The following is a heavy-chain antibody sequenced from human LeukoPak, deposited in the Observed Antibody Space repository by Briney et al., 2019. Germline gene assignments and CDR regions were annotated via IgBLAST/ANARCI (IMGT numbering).Heavy chain of an antibody. Sequence: ASVKVSCKASGYTFTRYYMHWVRQAPGQGLEWMGIIHPSSGSTSYAQKFEGRVTMTRDTSTSTVDMELSSLRSEDTAVYYCARDSSTSFLADPWGQGTLVTVSS. V-gene: IGHV1-46*01. CDR2: IHPSSGST. J-gene: IGHJ5*02. CDR3: ARDSSTSFLADP. CDR1: GYTFTRYY. D-gene: IGHD2-2*01.